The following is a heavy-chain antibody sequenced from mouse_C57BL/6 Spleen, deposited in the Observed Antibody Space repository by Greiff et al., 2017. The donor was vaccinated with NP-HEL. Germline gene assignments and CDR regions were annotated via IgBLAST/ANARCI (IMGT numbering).Heavy chain of an antibody. CDR2: INPNNGGT. V-gene: IGHV1-18*01. CDR3: ARRSRRPLDY. CDR1: GYTFTDYN. D-gene: IGHD1-2*01. J-gene: IGHJ2*01. Sequence: EVQLQQSGPELVKPGASVKLPCKASGYTFTDYNMDWVKQSPGKSLEWIGDINPNNGGTIYNQKFKGKATLTVDKSSSTAYMELRSLTSEDTAVYYCARRSRRPLDYWGQGTTLTVSS.